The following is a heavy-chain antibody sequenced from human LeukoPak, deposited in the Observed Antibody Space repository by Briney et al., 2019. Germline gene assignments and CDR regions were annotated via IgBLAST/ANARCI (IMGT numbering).Heavy chain of an antibody. D-gene: IGHD3-10*01. CDR1: GFTFRTSW. CDR3: ARGRGDY. CDR2: IKQDGSEI. V-gene: IGHV3-7*04. Sequence: GGSLRLSCAASGFTFRTSWLNWVRQAPGKGLEWVAQIKQDGSEIYYMDSVKGRFTISRDDAKNSVLLQMNSLTAEDTAIYYCARGRGDYWGQGTLVTVSS. J-gene: IGHJ4*02.